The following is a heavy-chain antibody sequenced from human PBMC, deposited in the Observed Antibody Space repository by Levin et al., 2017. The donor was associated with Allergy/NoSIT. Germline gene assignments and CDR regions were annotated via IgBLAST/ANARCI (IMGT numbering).Heavy chain of an antibody. CDR1: GFSLSTSGVG. D-gene: IGHD1-1*01. CDR3: AHSFKSTTGTISYYFDY. CDR2: IYWDDDK. V-gene: IGHV2-5*02. J-gene: IGHJ4*02. Sequence: QTLSLTCTFSGFSLSTSGVGVGWIRQPPGKALEWLALIYWDDDKRYSPSLKSRLTITKDTSKNQVVLTMTNMDPVDTATYYCAHSFKSTTGTISYYFDYWGQGTLVTVSS.